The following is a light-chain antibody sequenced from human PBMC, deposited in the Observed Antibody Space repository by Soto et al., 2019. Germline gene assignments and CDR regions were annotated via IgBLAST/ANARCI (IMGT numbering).Light chain of an antibody. CDR3: QQYNNWPPT. CDR1: QSVSSN. Sequence: EIVMTQSPATLSVSPGERATLSCRASQSVSSNLAWYQQKPGQAPRLLIYGASTRATGITARFSGSGSGTEFTLTISSLPSEDFAVYYCQQYNNWPPTFGQGTKVEIK. CDR2: GAS. J-gene: IGKJ1*01. V-gene: IGKV3-15*01.